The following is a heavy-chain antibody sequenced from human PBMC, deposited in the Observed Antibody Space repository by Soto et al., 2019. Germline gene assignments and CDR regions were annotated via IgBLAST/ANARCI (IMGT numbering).Heavy chain of an antibody. V-gene: IGHV3-53*01. J-gene: IGHJ3*02. CDR1: GFSVSNNY. CDR2: IWTGGTT. CDR3: AREAPDYADAFDI. Sequence: EVQLVDSGGGLIQPGGSLRLSCAASGFSVSNNYMSWVRQAPGKGLEWVSVIWTGGTTAYADSVKGRFTISRDTSKNTLYLQMNNLRVEDTAVYYCAREAPDYADAFDIWGRGTRVTVSS. D-gene: IGHD4-17*01.